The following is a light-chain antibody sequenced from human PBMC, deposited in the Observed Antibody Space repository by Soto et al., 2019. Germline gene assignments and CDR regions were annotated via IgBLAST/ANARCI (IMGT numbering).Light chain of an antibody. CDR2: EVN. Sequence: QSALTQPASVSGSPGQSITISCTGTSSDVGGYNYVSWYQQHPGKAPKLMIYEVNYRPSGVSNRFSGSKSGNTASLTISGLQAEDEADYYCSSYTRTSTLGFGGGTKLTV. J-gene: IGLJ3*02. CDR3: SSYTRTSTLG. V-gene: IGLV2-14*01. CDR1: SSDVGGYNY.